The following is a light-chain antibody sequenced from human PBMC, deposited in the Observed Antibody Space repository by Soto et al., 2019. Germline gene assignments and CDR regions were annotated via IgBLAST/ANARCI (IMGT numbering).Light chain of an antibody. Sequence: SALTQPPSASGSPGQSVTISCTGTSSYVGAYNFVSWYQQHPGKAPQLMIYEVNKRHSGVPDRFSGSKSGSTASLTVSGLQAEDEADYFCSSYAGSTSFVVFGGGTKLTVL. CDR1: SSYVGAYNF. V-gene: IGLV2-8*01. CDR3: SSYAGSTSFVV. J-gene: IGLJ2*01. CDR2: EVN.